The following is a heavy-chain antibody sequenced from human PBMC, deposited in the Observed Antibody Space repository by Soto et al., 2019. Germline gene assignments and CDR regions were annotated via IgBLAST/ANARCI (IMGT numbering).Heavy chain of an antibody. CDR1: GFTFSTYA. J-gene: IGHJ4*02. Sequence: EVQLLESGGGLVQPGGSLRLSCAASGFTFSTYAMSWVPQAPGKGLEWVSAISGSGGSTYSADSVKGRFTISRDNSKNTLYLQMNSLRAEDTAVYYCAKARGYGGGYFDYWGQGTLVTVSS. D-gene: IGHD4-17*01. CDR3: AKARGYGGGYFDY. CDR2: ISGSGGST. V-gene: IGHV3-23*01.